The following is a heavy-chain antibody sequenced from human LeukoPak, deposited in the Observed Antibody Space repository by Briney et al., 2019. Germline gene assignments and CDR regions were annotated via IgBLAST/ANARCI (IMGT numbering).Heavy chain of an antibody. Sequence: GESLKISCKGSGYSFTSYWISWVRPMPGKGLGWMGRIGPSDSYTNYSPSFQGHVTISADKSISTAYLQWSSLKASDTAMYYCARHGVRGDNYGMDVWGKGTTVTVSS. CDR1: GYSFTSYW. CDR2: IGPSDSYT. D-gene: IGHD3-10*01. CDR3: ARHGVRGDNYGMDV. J-gene: IGHJ6*04. V-gene: IGHV5-10-1*01.